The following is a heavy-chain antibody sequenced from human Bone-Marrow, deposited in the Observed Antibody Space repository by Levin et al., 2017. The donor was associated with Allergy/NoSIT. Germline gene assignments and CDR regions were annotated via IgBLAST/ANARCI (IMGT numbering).Heavy chain of an antibody. CDR3: ASENGDSMDV. CDR1: GLTFSRHW. J-gene: IGHJ6*02. CDR2: INNDGSGT. D-gene: IGHD7-27*01. V-gene: IGHV3-74*01. Sequence: LSLTCAASGLTFSRHWMYWIRQVPGKGLEWISRINNDGSGTRYAESVEGRFTISRDNPRNTLYLQMTSLRAEDTGIYYCASENGDSMDVWGQGTTVTVSS.